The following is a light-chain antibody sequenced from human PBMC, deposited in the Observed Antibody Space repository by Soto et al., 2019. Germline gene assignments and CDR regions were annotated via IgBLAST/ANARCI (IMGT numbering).Light chain of an antibody. V-gene: IGLV7-43*01. J-gene: IGLJ3*02. CDR3: LLYYGGQLGV. CDR1: TGAVTSGYY. CDR2: STN. Sequence: QTVVTQEPSLTVSPGGTVTLTCATSTGAVTSGYYPNWFQQKPGRAPRALIYSTNNKYSWTPARFSGSLLGGKAALTLSGVQPEDEADYYCLLYYGGQLGVFGGGTKLTVI.